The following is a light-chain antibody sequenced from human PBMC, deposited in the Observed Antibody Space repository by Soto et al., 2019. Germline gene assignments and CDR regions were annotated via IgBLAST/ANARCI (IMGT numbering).Light chain of an antibody. CDR2: GVS. CDR1: SSDVGGYNY. V-gene: IGLV2-14*01. J-gene: IGLJ3*02. CDR3: SSYTNSNTWV. Sequence: QSVLTQPASVSGSPGQSITISCTGTSSDVGGYNYVSWYQQHPGKAPKLMIYGVSNRPSGVSSRFSGCKSDNTASLTISGLQAEDEADYYCSSYTNSNTWVFGGGTKLTVL.